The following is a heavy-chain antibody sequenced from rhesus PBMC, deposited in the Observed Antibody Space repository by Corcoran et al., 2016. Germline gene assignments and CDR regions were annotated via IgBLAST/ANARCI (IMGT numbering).Heavy chain of an antibody. D-gene: IGHD6-13*01. CDR1: GGSISGNY. V-gene: IGHV4S11*01. Sequence: QVQLQESGPGLVKPSETLSLTCTVSGGSISGNYWNWIRQPPGKGLEWIGNIYGSGSTTNYTPSLKSRVTLSVDTSKNQLSLKLSSVTAADTAVYYCARHISSWSLYWGQGVLVTVSS. CDR2: IYGSGSTT. CDR3: ARHISSWSLY. J-gene: IGHJ4*01.